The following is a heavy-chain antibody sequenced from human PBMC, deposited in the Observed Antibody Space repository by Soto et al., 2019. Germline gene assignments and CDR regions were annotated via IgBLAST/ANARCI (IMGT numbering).Heavy chain of an antibody. D-gene: IGHD3-16*02. CDR3: VEGSWRGNYSNTMSDTLNY. V-gene: IGHV1-8*01. CDR2: MSPDIGKT. Sequence: ASVKVSCKASGSTFNSYDIIWVRQATGQGLEWMGWMSPDIGKTGYAQKFQGRVTMTSNTSTNTPYMKLSSLTYEDPAVCFCVEGSWRGNYSNTMSDTLNYWGQGTLVTVSS. CDR1: GSTFNSYD. J-gene: IGHJ4*02.